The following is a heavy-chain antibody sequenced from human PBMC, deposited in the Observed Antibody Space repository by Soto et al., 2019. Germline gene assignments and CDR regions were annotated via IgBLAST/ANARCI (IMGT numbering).Heavy chain of an antibody. Sequence: QVQLQESGPGLVKPSETLSLTCTVSGGSINSGGYYWSWIRQHPGKGLEWIGYIYYSGGTYYNPSLKSRVTISVDTSKNHFSLKLSSVTAADTAVYYCARATDFWSGWWFDPWGQGTLVTVSS. D-gene: IGHD3-3*01. CDR1: GGSINSGGYY. J-gene: IGHJ5*02. CDR2: IYYSGGT. CDR3: ARATDFWSGWWFDP. V-gene: IGHV4-31*03.